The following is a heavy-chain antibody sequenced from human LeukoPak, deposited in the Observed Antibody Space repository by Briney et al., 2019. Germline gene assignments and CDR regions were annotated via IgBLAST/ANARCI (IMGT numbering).Heavy chain of an antibody. D-gene: IGHD4-17*01. V-gene: IGHV4-38-2*02. CDR2: IYHSGST. J-gene: IGHJ4*02. CDR3: ARVPTVTFFDY. CDR1: GYSISSGYY. Sequence: PSETLSLTCTVSGYSISSGYYWGWIRQPPGKGLEWIGSIYHSGSTYYNPSLKSRVTISVDTSKNQFSLKLSSVTAADTAVYYCARVPTVTFFDYWGQGTLVTVSS.